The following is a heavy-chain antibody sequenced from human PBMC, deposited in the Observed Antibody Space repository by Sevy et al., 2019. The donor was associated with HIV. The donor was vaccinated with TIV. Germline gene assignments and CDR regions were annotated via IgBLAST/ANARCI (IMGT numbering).Heavy chain of an antibody. D-gene: IGHD2-2*01. CDR3: ARGPGYCSSTSCSNDAFDI. J-gene: IGHJ3*02. V-gene: IGHV4-34*01. Sequence: SETLSLTCAVYGGSFSGYYWSWIRQPPGKGLEWMGEISHSGSTNYNPSLKIRVTISVDTSKNQFALKLRYATAADTAVYYCARGPGYCSSTSCSNDAFDIWGQGTMVTVSS. CDR2: ISHSGST. CDR1: GGSFSGYY.